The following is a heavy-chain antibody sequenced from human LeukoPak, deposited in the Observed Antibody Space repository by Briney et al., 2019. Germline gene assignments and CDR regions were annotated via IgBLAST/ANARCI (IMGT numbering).Heavy chain of an antibody. CDR2: IKQDGSGK. J-gene: IGHJ6*02. V-gene: IGHV3-7*01. CDR3: ARILTDYYYYGMDV. D-gene: IGHD7-27*01. CDR1: GFTFSSYW. Sequence: PEGSLRLSCAASGFTFSSYWMSWVRQAPGKGLEWVANIKQDGSGKYYVDSVKGRFTISRDNAKNSLYLQMNSLRAEDTAVYYCARILTDYYYYGMDVWGQGTTVTVSS.